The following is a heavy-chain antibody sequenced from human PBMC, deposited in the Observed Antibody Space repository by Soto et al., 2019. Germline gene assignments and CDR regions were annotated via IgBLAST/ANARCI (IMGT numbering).Heavy chain of an antibody. V-gene: IGHV3-53*01. J-gene: IGHJ5*02. CDR2: LYSDGKT. Sequence: VGSLRLSGAASGFTVSSNYMSWLRQAPGKGLEWFSVLYSDGKTYYADSVKGRFTISRDNSKNTLYLQMNSLRAEDTAVYYGARGLPVRFMEWSSLFDPWGQGTRVT. CDR3: ARGLPVRFMEWSSLFDP. CDR1: GFTVSSNY. D-gene: IGHD3-3*01.